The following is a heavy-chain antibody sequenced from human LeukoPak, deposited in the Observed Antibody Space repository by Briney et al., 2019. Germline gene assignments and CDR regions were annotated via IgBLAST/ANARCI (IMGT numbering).Heavy chain of an antibody. Sequence: GGSLRLSCAASGFAFSSYAMHWVRQAPGKGLEWVAVISYDGSNKYYADSVKGRFTISRDNSKNTLYLQMNSLRAEDTAVYYCARSEQSSGYYYAGYWGQGTLVTVSS. J-gene: IGHJ4*02. D-gene: IGHD3-22*01. CDR1: GFAFSSYA. CDR3: ARSEQSSGYYYAGY. CDR2: ISYDGSNK. V-gene: IGHV3-30-3*01.